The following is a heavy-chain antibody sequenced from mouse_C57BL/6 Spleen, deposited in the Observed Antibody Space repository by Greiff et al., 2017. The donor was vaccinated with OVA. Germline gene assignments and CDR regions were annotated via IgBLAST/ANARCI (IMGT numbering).Heavy chain of an antibody. V-gene: IGHV3-6*01. CDR2: ISYDGSN. CDR1: GYSITSGYY. D-gene: IGHD1-3*01. J-gene: IGHJ3*01. Sequence: EVKLVESGPGLVKPSQSLSLTCSVTGYSITSGYYWNWIRQFPGNKLEWMGYISYDGSNNYNPSLKNRISITRDTSKNQFFLKLNSVTTEDTATYYWARGVGDWFAYWGQGTLVTVSA. CDR3: ARGVGDWFAY.